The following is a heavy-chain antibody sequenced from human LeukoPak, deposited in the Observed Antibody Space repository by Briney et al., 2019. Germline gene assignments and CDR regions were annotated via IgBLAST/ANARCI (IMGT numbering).Heavy chain of an antibody. D-gene: IGHD3-10*01. CDR1: GGTFSSYA. CDR3: ARESSGSYYKSHFDY. V-gene: IGHV1-69*01. Sequence: SVKVSCKASGGTFSSYAISWVRQAPGQGLEWMGGIIPIFGTANYAQKFQGRVTITADESTSTAYMELSSLRSEDTAVYYCARESSGSYYKSHFDYWGQGTLVTVSS. J-gene: IGHJ4*02. CDR2: IIPIFGTA.